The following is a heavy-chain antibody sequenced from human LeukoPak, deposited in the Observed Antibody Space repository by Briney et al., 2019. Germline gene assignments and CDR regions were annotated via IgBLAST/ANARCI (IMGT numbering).Heavy chain of an antibody. CDR2: INNGNT. D-gene: IGHD3-22*01. CDR1: GYTFISYG. J-gene: IGHJ4*02. V-gene: IGHV1-18*01. Sequence: ASVKVSCRAGGYTFISYGLSWVRQAPGQGLEWMGWINNGNTRYAENLQGRLTLTTDTSTSTAYMELRSLRSDDTAVYYCARDKAPGTYYYDSSGYYYWGQGTLVTVSS. CDR3: ARDKAPGTYYYDSSGYYY.